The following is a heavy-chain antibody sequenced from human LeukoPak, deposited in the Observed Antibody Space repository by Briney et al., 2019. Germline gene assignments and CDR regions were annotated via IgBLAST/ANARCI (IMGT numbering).Heavy chain of an antibody. CDR1: GGSLSSYY. J-gene: IGHJ4*02. Sequence: SSETLSLTCTVSGGSLSSYYWSWTRQPPGKGLEWIGYIYSSGSTNYNPSLKSRVTLSLDTSRDQFSLKLTSVTAADTAVYYCARDVYCGGDCSYFDSWGQGTLVTVSS. D-gene: IGHD2-21*02. CDR3: ARDVYCGGDCSYFDS. V-gene: IGHV4-59*01. CDR2: IYSSGST.